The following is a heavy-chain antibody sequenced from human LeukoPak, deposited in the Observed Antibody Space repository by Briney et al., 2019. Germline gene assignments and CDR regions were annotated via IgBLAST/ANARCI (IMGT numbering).Heavy chain of an antibody. J-gene: IGHJ4*02. CDR1: GITFSGYG. V-gene: IGHV3-23*01. CDR2: ISAGGGGT. CDR3: AKDY. Sequence: GGSLRLSCTASGITFSGYGVSWVRQAPGKGLEWVSSISAGGGGTYYADSVKGRFTISRDNSRNTVYLQMNSLRAEDTAVYYCAKDYLGRGTLVTVSS.